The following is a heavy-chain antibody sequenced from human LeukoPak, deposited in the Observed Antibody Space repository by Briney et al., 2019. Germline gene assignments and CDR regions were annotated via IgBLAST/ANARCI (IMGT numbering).Heavy chain of an antibody. CDR1: GGTFISYA. Sequence: ASVKVSCKASGGTFISYAITWVRQATGQGLEWMGWMNPNSGNTGYAQKFQGRVTMTRNTSISTAYMELSSLRSEDTAVYYCARVKSGRGQQLVRDNWFAPWGQGTLVTVSS. CDR2: MNPNSGNT. D-gene: IGHD6-13*01. J-gene: IGHJ5*02. CDR3: ARVKSGRGQQLVRDNWFAP. V-gene: IGHV1-8*02.